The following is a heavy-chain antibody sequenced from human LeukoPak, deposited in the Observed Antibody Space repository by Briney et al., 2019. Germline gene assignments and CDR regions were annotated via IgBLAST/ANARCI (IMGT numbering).Heavy chain of an antibody. CDR3: ARDGSSGWLGY. CDR1: GFTFSSYG. J-gene: IGHJ4*02. V-gene: IGHV3-33*01. D-gene: IGHD6-19*01. CDR2: IWYDGSNK. Sequence: GRSLRLSCAASGFTFSSYGMHWVRQAPGKGLEWVAVIWYDGSNKCYADSVKGRFTISRDNSKNTLYLQMNSLRAEDTAVYYCARDGSSGWLGYWGQGTLVTVSS.